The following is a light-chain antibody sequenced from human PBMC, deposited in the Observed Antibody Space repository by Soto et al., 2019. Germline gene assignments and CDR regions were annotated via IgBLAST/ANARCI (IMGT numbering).Light chain of an antibody. Sequence: DIQMTQSPSTLSASVGDRVTITCRASQSISSWLAWYQQKPGKAPKLLIYDASSLESGVPSRFSGSGSGTEFTLTISSPQPDDFETYYCQQYNSYPWTFGQGTKVEIK. J-gene: IGKJ1*01. CDR1: QSISSW. V-gene: IGKV1-5*01. CDR2: DAS. CDR3: QQYNSYPWT.